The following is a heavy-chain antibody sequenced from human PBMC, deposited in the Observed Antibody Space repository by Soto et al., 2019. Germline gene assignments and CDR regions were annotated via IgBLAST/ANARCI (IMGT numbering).Heavy chain of an antibody. CDR3: TGGSGWVSDS. CDR1: GSGNG. Sequence: EVQLVESGGGLVQPGGSLRLSCAASGSGNGMSWVRQAPGKGPEWVANIGQDGGEKNYLASVRGRFTISRDSAKKSLYLAMNSLRAEDTAVYYCTGGSGWVSDSWGQGTRVTVSS. D-gene: IGHD6-19*01. V-gene: IGHV3-7*05. J-gene: IGHJ4*02. CDR2: IGQDGGEK.